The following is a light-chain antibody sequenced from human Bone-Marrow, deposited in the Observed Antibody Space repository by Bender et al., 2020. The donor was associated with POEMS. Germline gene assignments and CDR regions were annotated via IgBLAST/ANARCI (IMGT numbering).Light chain of an antibody. CDR2: GKN. CDR1: SLRSFY. Sequence: SSELTQDPAVSVALGHTVRITCQGDSLRSFYATWYQQKPGQAPIRVIYGKNNRPSGLPDRFSGSSSGNTASLTITGAQAEDEGDYYCQSYDISLSGWVFGGGTKLPAL. J-gene: IGLJ3*02. CDR3: QSYDISLSGWV. V-gene: IGLV3-19*02.